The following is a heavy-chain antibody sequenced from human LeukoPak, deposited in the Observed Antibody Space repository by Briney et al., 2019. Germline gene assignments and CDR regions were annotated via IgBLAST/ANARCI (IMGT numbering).Heavy chain of an antibody. D-gene: IGHD3-10*01. V-gene: IGHV3-20*04. CDR3: AKDRRLWFGEPYGGDY. CDR1: GFTFDDYG. J-gene: IGHJ4*02. Sequence: PGGSLRLSCAASGFTFDDYGMSWVRQAPGKGLEWVSGINWNGGSTGYADSVKGRFTISRDNSKNTLYLQMNSLRAEDTAVYYCAKDRRLWFGEPYGGDYWGQGTLVTVSS. CDR2: INWNGGST.